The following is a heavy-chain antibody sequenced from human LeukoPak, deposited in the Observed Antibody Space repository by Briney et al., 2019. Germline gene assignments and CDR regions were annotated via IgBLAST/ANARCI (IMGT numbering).Heavy chain of an antibody. V-gene: IGHV3-30-3*02. D-gene: IGHD3-10*01. CDR1: GFTFSSYA. J-gene: IGHJ4*02. Sequence: GGSLRLSCAASGFTFSSYAMHWVRQAPGKGLEWVAVISYDGSNKYYADSVKGRFTISRDNSKTTLYLQMNSLRAEDTAVYYCAKWLHGSGSYYFDYWGQGTLVTVSS. CDR3: AKWLHGSGSYYFDY. CDR2: ISYDGSNK.